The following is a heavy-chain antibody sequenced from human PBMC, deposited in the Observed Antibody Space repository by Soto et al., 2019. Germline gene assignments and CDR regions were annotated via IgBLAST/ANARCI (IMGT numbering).Heavy chain of an antibody. CDR3: ARESAGSGKNNWFDP. V-gene: IGHV4-59*01. D-gene: IGHD3-10*01. Sequence: SETLSLTCSVSRGSISSYHWSWVRQPPGKGLEWIGFIHRTGSTKYNPSLESRVTISVDTSQNQLSLRLSSVTAADTAVYYCARESAGSGKNNWFDPWGQGILVTVSS. CDR1: RGSISSYH. CDR2: IHRTGST. J-gene: IGHJ5*02.